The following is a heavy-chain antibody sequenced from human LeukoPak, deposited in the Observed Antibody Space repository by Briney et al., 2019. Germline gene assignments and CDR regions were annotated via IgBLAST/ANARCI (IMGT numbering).Heavy chain of an antibody. CDR2: INHSGST. D-gene: IGHD2-2*02. CDR1: GFTFSSYW. J-gene: IGHJ3*02. V-gene: IGHV4-34*01. Sequence: NSGGSLRLSCAASGFTFSSYWMSWVRQPPGKGLEWIGEINHSGSTNYNPSLKSRVTISVDTSKNQFSLKLSSVTAADTAVYYCARYQLLYLGAFDIWGQGTMVTVSS. CDR3: ARYQLLYLGAFDI.